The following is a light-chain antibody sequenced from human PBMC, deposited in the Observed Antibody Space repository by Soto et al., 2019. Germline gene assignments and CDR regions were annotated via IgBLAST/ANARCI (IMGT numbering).Light chain of an antibody. CDR2: DAS. CDR1: QTINSW. V-gene: IGKV1-5*01. J-gene: IGKJ1*01. CDR3: QQYSSYWT. Sequence: DIQVTQSPSTLSASVGDRVTITCRASQTINSWLAWYQQKPGKAPRLLIYDASSLESGVPSRFSGSGSGTEFTLTISSLQPDDFATYYCQQYSSYWTFGQGTKVDIK.